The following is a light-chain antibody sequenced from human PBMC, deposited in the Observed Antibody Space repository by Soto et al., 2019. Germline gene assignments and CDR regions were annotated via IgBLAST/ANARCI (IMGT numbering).Light chain of an antibody. CDR1: SSDVGAYNY. V-gene: IGLV2-14*01. J-gene: IGLJ2*01. CDR2: DVN. Sequence: HPSSLSGSPGDAITLSYHETSSDVGAYNYVSWYQQHPGKAPKLMIYDVNIRPSGVSNRFSGSKSGNTASLTISGLQAEDEADYYCTSWTTSTTMKFGGGTKVTVL. CDR3: TSWTTSTTMK.